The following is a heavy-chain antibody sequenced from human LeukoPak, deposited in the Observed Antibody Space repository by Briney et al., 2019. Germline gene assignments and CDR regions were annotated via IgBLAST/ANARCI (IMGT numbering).Heavy chain of an antibody. Sequence: SETLSLTCTVSGGSISSSSYYWGWIRQPPGKGLEWIGSIYYSGSTYYNPSLKSRVTISVDRSKNQFSLKLSSVTAADTAVYYCAGAGSGSYPGWFDPWGQGTLVTVSS. V-gene: IGHV4-39*07. D-gene: IGHD1-26*01. CDR1: GGSISSSSYY. J-gene: IGHJ5*02. CDR2: IYYSGST. CDR3: AGAGSGSYPGWFDP.